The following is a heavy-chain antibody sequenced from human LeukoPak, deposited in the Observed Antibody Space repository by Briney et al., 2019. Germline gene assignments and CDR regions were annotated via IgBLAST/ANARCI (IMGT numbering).Heavy chain of an antibody. CDR2: ISSSSSTI. V-gene: IGHV3-48*01. Sequence: GGSLRPSCAASGFTFSSYSMSWVRQAPGKGLEWVSYISSSSSTIYYADSVKGRFTISRDNAKNSLYLQMNSLRAEDTAVYYCARVATNRYYYYYYMDVWGKGTTVTVSS. J-gene: IGHJ6*03. CDR3: ARVATNRYYYYYYMDV. CDR1: GFTFSSYS. D-gene: IGHD5-12*01.